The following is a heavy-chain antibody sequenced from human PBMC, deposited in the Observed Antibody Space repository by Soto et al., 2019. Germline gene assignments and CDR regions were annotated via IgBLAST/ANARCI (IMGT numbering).Heavy chain of an antibody. D-gene: IGHD6-19*01. J-gene: IGHJ6*02. Sequence: GGSLRLSCAASGCTFSDSAIHWVRQASGKGLEWVGSIRSKTKSYATAYAASVKGRFTISRDDSKNTAYLQVNSLKTEDTAIFYCTRRGEGNSGWVYAMDVWGQGTTGTVSS. CDR2: IRSKTKSYAT. V-gene: IGHV3-73*01. CDR3: TRRGEGNSGWVYAMDV. CDR1: GCTFSDSA.